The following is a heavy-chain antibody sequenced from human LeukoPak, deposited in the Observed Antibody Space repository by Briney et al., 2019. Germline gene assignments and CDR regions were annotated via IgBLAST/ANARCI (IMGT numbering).Heavy chain of an antibody. D-gene: IGHD3-16*01. CDR3: ARESRLGELGY. Sequence: GGSLRLSCAASGFTFSSYWMSWVRQAPGKGLEWVAVISYDGSNKYYADSVKGRFTISRDNSKNTLYLQMNSLRAEDTAVYYCARESRLGELGYWGQGTLVTVSS. J-gene: IGHJ4*02. V-gene: IGHV3-30-3*01. CDR2: ISYDGSNK. CDR1: GFTFSSYW.